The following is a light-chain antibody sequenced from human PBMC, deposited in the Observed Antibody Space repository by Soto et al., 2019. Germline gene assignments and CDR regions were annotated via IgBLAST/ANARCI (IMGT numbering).Light chain of an antibody. Sequence: IVLTQSPGTLSLSPGETATLSCRASQSVTTQLAWYQQKRGRAPRLIIPGASRRATGIPDRISGSGSGTDFTLTISRVEPEDFALYYCQQRSGWPRTFGQGTKVDIK. CDR2: GAS. V-gene: IGKV3D-20*02. CDR3: QQRSGWPRT. J-gene: IGKJ1*01. CDR1: QSVTTQ.